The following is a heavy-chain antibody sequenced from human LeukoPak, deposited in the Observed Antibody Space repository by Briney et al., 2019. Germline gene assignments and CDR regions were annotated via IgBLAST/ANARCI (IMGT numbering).Heavy chain of an antibody. D-gene: IGHD2-2*01. V-gene: IGHV1-18*01. J-gene: IGHJ4*02. Sequence: ASVKVSCKSSGYTFTNYGISWVRQAPGQGLEWMGWISAYNGNTNYAQKIQGRVTITTDESTSTAYMELSSLRSEDTAVYYCARGYCSSTSCSSYYFDYWGQGTLVTVSS. CDR3: ARGYCSSTSCSSYYFDY. CDR1: GYTFTNYG. CDR2: ISAYNGNT.